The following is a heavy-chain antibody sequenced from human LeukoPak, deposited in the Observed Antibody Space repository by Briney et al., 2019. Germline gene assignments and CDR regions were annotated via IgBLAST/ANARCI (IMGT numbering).Heavy chain of an antibody. V-gene: IGHV3-9*01. CDR3: ARGVPGGKYSNYAYYYYMDV. CDR2: ISWSSGSI. CDR1: GFTFDDYA. D-gene: IGHD4-11*01. J-gene: IGHJ6*03. Sequence: GGSLRLSCAASGFTFDDYAMHWVRQPPGKGLEWVSGISWSSGSIGYADSVKGRFTVSRDNAKNSLYLQMNSLRAEDTALYHCARGVPGGKYSNYAYYYYMDVWGKGTTVTVSS.